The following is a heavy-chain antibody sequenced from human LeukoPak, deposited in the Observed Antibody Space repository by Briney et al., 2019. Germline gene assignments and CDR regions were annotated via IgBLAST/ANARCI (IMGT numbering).Heavy chain of an antibody. CDR2: IKQDGSEK. J-gene: IGHJ4*02. CDR3: ARGVYSSGWFFDY. V-gene: IGHV3-7*01. Sequence: PGGSLRLSCAASGFTFSSYWMSWVRQAPGKGLEWVANIKQDGSEKYYVDSVKGRFTISRDNAKNSMHLQMNSLRAEDTAVYDCARGVYSSGWFFDYWGQGTLVTVSS. D-gene: IGHD6-19*01. CDR1: GFTFSSYW.